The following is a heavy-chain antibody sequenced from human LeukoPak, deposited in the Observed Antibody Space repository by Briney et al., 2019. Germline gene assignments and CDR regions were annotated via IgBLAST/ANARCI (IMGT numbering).Heavy chain of an antibody. V-gene: IGHV1-18*01. D-gene: IGHD3-10*01. CDR2: ISAYNGNT. Sequence: ASVKVSCKASGHTFTSYGISWVRQAPGQGLEWMGWISAYNGNTNYAQKLQGRVTMTTDTSTSTAYMELRSLRSDDTAVYYCARGPYYYGSGSYYFDYWGQGTLVTVSS. CDR1: GHTFTSYG. J-gene: IGHJ4*02. CDR3: ARGPYYYGSGSYYFDY.